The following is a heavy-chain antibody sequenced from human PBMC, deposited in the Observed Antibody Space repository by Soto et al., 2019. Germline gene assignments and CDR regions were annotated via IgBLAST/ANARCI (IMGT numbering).Heavy chain of an antibody. CDR1: GDSLRGQS. J-gene: IGHJ5*02. D-gene: IGHD6-19*01. CDR2: LDQSGGT. CDR3: AREDSYGWSGESLDP. Sequence: SETLSLTCAVVGDSLRGQSWNWIRQSPGKGLEWIGELDQSGGTNYNPSLKSRAIISDDTSKNQFSLTLTSVTAADTAVYYCAREDSYGWSGESLDPWGQGTLVTVSS. V-gene: IGHV4-34*01.